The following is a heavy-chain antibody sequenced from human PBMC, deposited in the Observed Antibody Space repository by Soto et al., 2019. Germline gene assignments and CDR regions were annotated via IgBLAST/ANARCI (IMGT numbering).Heavy chain of an antibody. CDR3: ARDPPKLRYLDWPYSFDI. V-gene: IGHV1-18*01. CDR1: GYTFTSYG. Sequence: GASVKVSCKASGYTFTSYGISWVRQAPGQGLEWMGWISAYNGNTNYAQKLQGRVTMTTDTSTSTAYMELRSLRSDDTAVYYCARDPPKLRYLDWPYSFDIWGQGTMVTVSS. CDR2: ISAYNGNT. D-gene: IGHD3-9*01. J-gene: IGHJ3*02.